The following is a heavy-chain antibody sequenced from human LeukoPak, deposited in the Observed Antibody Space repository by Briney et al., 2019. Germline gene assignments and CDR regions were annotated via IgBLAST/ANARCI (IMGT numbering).Heavy chain of an antibody. Sequence: PGRSLRLSCAASGFTFSSYEMNWVRQAPGKGLEWVSYISSSGSTIYYADSEKGRFTISRDNAKNSLYLQMNSLRAEDTAVYYCARDGYSLGSFDYWGQGTLVTVSS. CDR2: ISSSGSTI. CDR1: GFTFSSYE. D-gene: IGHD5-24*01. J-gene: IGHJ4*02. CDR3: ARDGYSLGSFDY. V-gene: IGHV3-48*03.